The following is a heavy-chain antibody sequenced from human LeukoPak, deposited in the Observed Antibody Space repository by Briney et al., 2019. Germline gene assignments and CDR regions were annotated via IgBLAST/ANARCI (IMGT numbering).Heavy chain of an antibody. V-gene: IGHV4-4*07. J-gene: IGHJ4*02. CDR1: GGSIGNYY. D-gene: IGHD3-10*01. CDR3: ARRHPYYYGSGTYSRED. CDR2: ISTSGTT. Sequence: PSETLSLTCTVSGGSIGNYYWNWIRQPAGKGLEWIGHISTSGTTNYHPSLKSRVTLSLDTSKNQFSLNLRSVTDADTAIYFCARRHPYYYGSGTYSREDWGQGTLVTVSS.